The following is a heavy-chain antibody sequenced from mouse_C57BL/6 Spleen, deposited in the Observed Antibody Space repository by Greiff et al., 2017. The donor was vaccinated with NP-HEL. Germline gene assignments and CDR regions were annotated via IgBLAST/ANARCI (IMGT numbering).Heavy chain of an antibody. D-gene: IGHD1-1*01. CDR1: GYTFTSYW. CDR3: AHYGSSYGYFDV. V-gene: IGHV1-55*01. J-gene: IGHJ1*03. Sequence: QVQLQQSGAELVKPGASVKMSCKASGYTFTSYWITWVKQRPGQGLEWIGDIYPGSGSTNYNEKFKSKATLTVDTSSSTAYMQLSSLTSEDSAVYYCAHYGSSYGYFDVWGTGTTVTVSS. CDR2: IYPGSGST.